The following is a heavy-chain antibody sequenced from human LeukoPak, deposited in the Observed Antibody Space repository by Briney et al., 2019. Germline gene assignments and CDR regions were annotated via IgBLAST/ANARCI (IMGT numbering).Heavy chain of an antibody. CDR2: INRSGST. CDR1: GGSFSGYY. Sequence: PSETLSLTCAVYGGSFSGYYWSWIRQPPGKGLEWIGEINRSGSTNYNPSLKSRFTISVDTSKNQFSLKLNSVTAADTAVYYCARAWSSGGYHDYWGQGALVTVSS. D-gene: IGHD2-15*01. CDR3: ARAWSSGGYHDY. J-gene: IGHJ4*02. V-gene: IGHV4-34*01.